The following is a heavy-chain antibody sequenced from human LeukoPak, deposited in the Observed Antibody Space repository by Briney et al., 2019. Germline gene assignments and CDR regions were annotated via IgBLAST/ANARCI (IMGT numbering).Heavy chain of an antibody. CDR1: GFIFQNYA. J-gene: IGHJ4*02. CDR3: AKGSYYDSSGSFYFDY. D-gene: IGHD3-22*01. Sequence: GGSLRLSCAASGFIFQNYAMNWVRQAPGKGLEWVSGISGSGDNTYYADSVKGRFTISRDNSKNTLYVQVNSLGTEDTAAYYCAKGSYYDSSGSFYFDYWGQGTLVTVSS. V-gene: IGHV3-23*01. CDR2: ISGSGDNT.